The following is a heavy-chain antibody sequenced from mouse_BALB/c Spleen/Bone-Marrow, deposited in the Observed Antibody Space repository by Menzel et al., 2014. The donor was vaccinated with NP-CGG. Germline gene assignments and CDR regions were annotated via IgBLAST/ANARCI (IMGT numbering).Heavy chain of an antibody. D-gene: IGHD1-1*01. CDR3: ARLNYYGNLFV. CDR1: GFDFSRYW. Sequence: EVQLQQSGGGLVQPGGSLKLSCAASGFDFSRYWMSWVRQAPGKGLEWIGEINPDSNTINYTPSLKDKFIISRDNAKNTLYLQMSKVRSEDTALCYCARLNYYGNLFVWGAGTTVTVSS. CDR2: INPDSNTI. J-gene: IGHJ1*01. V-gene: IGHV4-1*02.